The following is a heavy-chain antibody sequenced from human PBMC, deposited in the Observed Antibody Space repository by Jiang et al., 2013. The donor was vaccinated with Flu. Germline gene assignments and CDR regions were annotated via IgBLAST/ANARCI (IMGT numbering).Heavy chain of an antibody. J-gene: IGHJ4*02. Sequence: KPTQTLTLTCTFSGFSLSTSGVGVGWIRQPPGKALEWLALIYWDDDKCYSPSLKSRLTITKDTSKNQVVLTMTNMDPVDTATYYCAHTPPFDWLLPAIPYFDYWGQGTLVTVSS. CDR2: IYWDDDK. V-gene: IGHV2-5*02. CDR1: GFSLSTSGVG. D-gene: IGHD3-9*01. CDR3: AHTPPFDWLLPAIPYFDY.